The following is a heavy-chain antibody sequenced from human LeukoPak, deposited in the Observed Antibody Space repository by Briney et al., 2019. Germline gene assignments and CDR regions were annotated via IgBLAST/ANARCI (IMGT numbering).Heavy chain of an antibody. D-gene: IGHD6-6*01. CDR1: GYSISSGYY. CDR3: ARAGGIAARLDY. CDR2: IYHSGST. V-gene: IGHV4-38-2*02. J-gene: IGHJ4*02. Sequence: SETKSLTCTVSGYSISSGYYWGWIRQPPGKGLEWIGSIYHSGSTYYNPSLKSRVTISVDTSKNQFSLRLSSVTAADTAVYYCARAGGIAARLDYWGQGTLVTVSS.